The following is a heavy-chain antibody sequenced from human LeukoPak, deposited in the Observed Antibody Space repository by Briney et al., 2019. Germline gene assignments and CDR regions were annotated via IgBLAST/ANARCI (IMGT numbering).Heavy chain of an antibody. V-gene: IGHV4-59*01. J-gene: IGHJ4*02. CDR1: GGSISTYY. Sequence: SETLSLTCTVSGGSISTYYWTWIRQSPGKGLEWIGCIHYSGSTNYNPSLKSRVSMSLDTSKNQFSLRLSSVTAADTAVYYCARGILTGLDYFDYWGQGTLVTVSS. D-gene: IGHD3-9*01. CDR2: IHYSGST. CDR3: ARGILTGLDYFDY.